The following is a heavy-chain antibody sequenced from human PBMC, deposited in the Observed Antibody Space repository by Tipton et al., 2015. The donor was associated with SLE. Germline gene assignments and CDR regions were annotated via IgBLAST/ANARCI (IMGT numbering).Heavy chain of an antibody. V-gene: IGHV3-21*03. D-gene: IGHD3-10*01. CDR2: ISSSSNFI. CDR1: GFTFSHYR. CDR3: AGDDYASGIT. Sequence: GSLRLSCAASGFTFSHYRLAWVRQAPGKGLEWISSISSSSNFIYYADSLQGRFTISRDNAKNSLYLQMNSLRVEDTAVYFCAGDDYASGITWGQGTLVTVSS. J-gene: IGHJ5*02.